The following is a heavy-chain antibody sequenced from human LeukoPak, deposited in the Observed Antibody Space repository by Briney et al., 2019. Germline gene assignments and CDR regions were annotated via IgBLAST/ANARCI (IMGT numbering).Heavy chain of an antibody. CDR3: ARLVGTNWFDP. D-gene: IGHD1-26*01. Sequence: KPSETLSLTCTVSGYSISRGYYWDWIRQPPGKGLEWIGTLSHSGSSYYNPSLKSRVTISVDTSKNQFSLKLSSVTAADTAVYYCARLVGTNWFDPWGQGTLVTVSS. V-gene: IGHV4-38-2*02. CDR1: GYSISRGYY. J-gene: IGHJ5*02. CDR2: LSHSGSS.